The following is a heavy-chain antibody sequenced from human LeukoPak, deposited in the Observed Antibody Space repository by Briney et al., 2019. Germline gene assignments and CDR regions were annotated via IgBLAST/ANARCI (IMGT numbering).Heavy chain of an antibody. V-gene: IGHV3-48*01. CDR1: GFSLRNYG. Sequence: HPGGSLRLSCAASGFSLRNYGMNWVRQAPGKGLEWVSYISSASGTTIYADSVKGRFTISRDNAKKSLFLQMNSLRAEDTAVYYCAKNGFDGYNYFPFVYWGQGTLVTVSS. D-gene: IGHD5-24*01. CDR3: AKNGFDGYNYFPFVY. J-gene: IGHJ4*02. CDR2: ISSASGTT.